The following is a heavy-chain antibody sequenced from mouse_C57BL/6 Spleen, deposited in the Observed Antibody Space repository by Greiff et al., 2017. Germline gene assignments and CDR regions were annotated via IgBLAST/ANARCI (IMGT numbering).Heavy chain of an antibody. Sequence: QVQLQQPGAELVMPGASVKLSCKASGYTFTSYWMHWVKQRPGQGLEWIGEIDPSDSYTNYNQKFKGKSTLTVDKSSSTAYMQLSSLTSEDSAVYYCARSGNWDQYYFDYWGQGTTLTVSS. CDR2: IDPSDSYT. J-gene: IGHJ2*01. CDR3: ARSGNWDQYYFDY. D-gene: IGHD4-1*01. CDR1: GYTFTSYW. V-gene: IGHV1-69*01.